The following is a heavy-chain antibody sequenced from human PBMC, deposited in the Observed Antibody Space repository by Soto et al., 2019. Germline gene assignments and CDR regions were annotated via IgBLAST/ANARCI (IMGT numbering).Heavy chain of an antibody. V-gene: IGHV4-59*01. D-gene: IGHD3-16*02. Sequence: PSETLSLTCTVSGGSISSYYWSWIRQPPGKGLEWIGYIYYSGSTNYNPSLKSRVTISVDTSKNQFSLKLSSVTAADTAVYYCARAYIWGSYRHDAFDIWGQGTMVTVSS. CDR3: ARAYIWGSYRHDAFDI. CDR1: GGSISSYY. CDR2: IYYSGST. J-gene: IGHJ3*02.